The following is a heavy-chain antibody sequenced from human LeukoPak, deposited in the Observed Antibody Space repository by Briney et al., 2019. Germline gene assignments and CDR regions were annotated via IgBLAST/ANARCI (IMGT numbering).Heavy chain of an antibody. V-gene: IGHV5-51*01. CDR1: GYSFTSYW. J-gene: IGHJ3*02. CDR3: ARASRDGYNYDAFDI. CDR2: IYPGDSDT. Sequence: GESLQISCKGSGYSFTSYWIGWVRPMPGKGLEWMGIIYPGDSDTRYSPSFQGQVTISADKSISTAYLQWSSLKASDTAMYYCARASRDGYNYDAFDIWGQGTMVTVSS. D-gene: IGHD5-24*01.